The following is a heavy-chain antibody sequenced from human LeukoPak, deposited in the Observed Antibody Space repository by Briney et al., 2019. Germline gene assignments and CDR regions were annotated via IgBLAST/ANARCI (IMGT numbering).Heavy chain of an antibody. D-gene: IGHD3-10*01. Sequence: QSGGSLRLSCAASGFSFSSYWMSWVRQAPGRGLEWVANIKQDGGEKYYVDSLKGRFTISRDKAKNSLFLQINSLRVDDTAVYYCASLWGSGSYYTFDYWGQGTLVTVSS. CDR3: ASLWGSGSYYTFDY. V-gene: IGHV3-7*01. CDR2: IKQDGGEK. J-gene: IGHJ4*02. CDR1: GFSFSSYW.